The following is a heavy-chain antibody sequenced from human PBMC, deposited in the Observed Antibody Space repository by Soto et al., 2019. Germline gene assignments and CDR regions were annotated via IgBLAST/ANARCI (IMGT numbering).Heavy chain of an antibody. V-gene: IGHV1-3*01. J-gene: IGHJ4*02. CDR3: ARKDYYGAGIYYFDH. CDR2: INVANGDT. CDR1: GYTSTAYP. D-gene: IGHD3-10*01. Sequence: QVQLVQSGAEVKKPGASVKVSCKASGYTSTAYPMHWVRQAPGQRLEWMGWINVANGDTGYSQKFQGRVTVTRDKSASTVYMELSSLTSEDTAVYYCARKDYYGAGIYYFDHWGQGTLVTVSS.